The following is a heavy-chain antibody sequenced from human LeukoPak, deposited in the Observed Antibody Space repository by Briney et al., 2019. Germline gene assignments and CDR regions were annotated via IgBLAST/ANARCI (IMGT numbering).Heavy chain of an antibody. Sequence: PGGSLRLSCAASGFSFSSYSMFWVRQAPGKGLEWVASISSGSTFIYYRDSVKGRFTISRDNAKKSLTLQMNSLRVEDSAIYYCARGPHDFHEEDGFDIWGQGTLVTVS. D-gene: IGHD2-21*02. V-gene: IGHV3-21*01. CDR3: ARGPHDFHEEDGFDI. CDR1: GFSFSSYS. J-gene: IGHJ3*02. CDR2: ISSGSTFI.